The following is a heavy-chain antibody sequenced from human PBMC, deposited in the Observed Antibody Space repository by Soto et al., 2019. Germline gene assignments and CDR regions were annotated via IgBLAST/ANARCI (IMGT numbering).Heavy chain of an antibody. D-gene: IGHD6-25*01. Sequence: QVQLVQSGAEVKKPGSSVKVSCQASGGTFNNFAFTWVRQAPGQGLEWLGGIMPVFHTTNIAQTFQDRITVIADEFTKTVYMEMTSLRFDDTAVYYCATATISPVSATLYHYGMDVWGQGTTVTVSS. V-gene: IGHV1-69*01. CDR3: ATATISPVSATLYHYGMDV. CDR1: GGTFNNFA. J-gene: IGHJ6*02. CDR2: IMPVFHTT.